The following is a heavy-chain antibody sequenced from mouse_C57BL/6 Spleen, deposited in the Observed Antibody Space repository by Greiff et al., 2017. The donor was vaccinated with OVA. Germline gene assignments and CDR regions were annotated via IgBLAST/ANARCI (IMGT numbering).Heavy chain of an antibody. Sequence: DVMLVESGGGLVKPGGSLKLSCAASGFTFSDYGMHWVRQAPEKGLEWVAYISSGSSTIYYADTVKGRFTISRDNAKNTLFLQMTSLRSEDTAMYYCASEDYYGSSQGYFDVWGTGTTVTVSS. J-gene: IGHJ1*03. D-gene: IGHD1-1*01. V-gene: IGHV5-17*01. CDR2: ISSGSSTI. CDR1: GFTFSDYG. CDR3: ASEDYYGSSQGYFDV.